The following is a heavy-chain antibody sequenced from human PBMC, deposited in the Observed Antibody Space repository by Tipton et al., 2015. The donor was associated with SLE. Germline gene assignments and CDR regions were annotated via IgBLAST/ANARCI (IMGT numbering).Heavy chain of an antibody. Sequence: TLSLTCTVSGDSINSYYWSWIRQPPGEGLEWIGYIYYREGTNYSPSLKSRVTISLDASKNQLSPKLSSVTAADTAVYYCARHHGSGWLYGLDVWGQGTTVTVSS. CDR3: ARHHGSGWLYGLDV. V-gene: IGHV4-59*08. CDR1: GDSINSYY. D-gene: IGHD6-19*01. CDR2: IYYREGT. J-gene: IGHJ6*02.